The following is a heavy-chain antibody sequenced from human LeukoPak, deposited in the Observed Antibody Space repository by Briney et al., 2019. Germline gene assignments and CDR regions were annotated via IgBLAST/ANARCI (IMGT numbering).Heavy chain of an antibody. V-gene: IGHV3-21*04. D-gene: IGHD3-3*01. Sequence: GGSLRLSCAASGFTFSSYSMNWVRQAPGKGLEWVSSISSSSSYIYYADSVKGRFIISRDNSKNTLYLQMNSLRVEDTAVYYCAKHPYNDFWSGYYKGFDYWGQGTLVTVSS. CDR2: ISSSSSYI. CDR1: GFTFSSYS. J-gene: IGHJ4*02. CDR3: AKHPYNDFWSGYYKGFDY.